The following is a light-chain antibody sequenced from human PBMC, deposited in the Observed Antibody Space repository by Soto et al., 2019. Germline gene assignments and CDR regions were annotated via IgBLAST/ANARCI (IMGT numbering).Light chain of an antibody. Sequence: QSVLTQPPSVSGAPGQRVTISCAGSNSNIGVGYDVHWYHQLPGTAPKLLIYGNINRPSGVPDRFSASTSGASASLAITGLQAEDEADYYCQSYASSLSTYVFGTGTKLTVL. J-gene: IGLJ1*01. CDR1: NSNIGVGYD. V-gene: IGLV1-40*01. CDR2: GNI. CDR3: QSYASSLSTYV.